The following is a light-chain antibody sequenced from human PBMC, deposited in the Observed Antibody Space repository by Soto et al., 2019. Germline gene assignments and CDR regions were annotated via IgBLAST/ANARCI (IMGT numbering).Light chain of an antibody. CDR1: SGYSNYK. J-gene: IGLJ2*01. Sequence: QSALTQSPSASASLGASVTLTCTLSSGYSNYKVDWYQQRPGKGPRFVMRVGTGGIVGSKGDGIPDRFSVLGSGLNRYLTIKNIQEEDESDYHCGANHGSGSNFLVVFGGGTKLTVL. CDR2: VGTGGIVG. V-gene: IGLV9-49*01. CDR3: GANHGSGSNFLVV.